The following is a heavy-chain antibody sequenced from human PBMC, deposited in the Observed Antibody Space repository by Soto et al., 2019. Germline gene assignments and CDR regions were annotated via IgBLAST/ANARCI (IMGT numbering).Heavy chain of an antibody. D-gene: IGHD2-2*01. J-gene: IGHJ4*02. CDR2: ISYDGRNK. CDR1: GFTFSSYG. V-gene: IGHV3-30*18. Sequence: QVQLVESGGGVVQPGRSLRLSCAASGFTFSSYGMHWVRQAPGKGLEWVAVISYDGRNKYYADSVKGRFTISRDNSKNTLYLQMNSLRAEDTAVYYCAKDECISTSCYPAGFDYWGQGTLVTVSS. CDR3: AKDECISTSCYPAGFDY.